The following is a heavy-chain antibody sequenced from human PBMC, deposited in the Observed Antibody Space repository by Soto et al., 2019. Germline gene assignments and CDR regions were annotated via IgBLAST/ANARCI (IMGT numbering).Heavy chain of an antibody. CDR2: ISASSYSK. D-gene: IGHD5-18*01. CDR3: AKSYGDTWDLSYFDF. V-gene: IGHV3-23*01. J-gene: IGHJ4*02. CDR1: GVSISIYS. Sequence: EVRLLESGGGLVQPGGSLRLSCAASGVSISIYSMSWVRQAPGRGLEWLSGISASSYSKYYADSVRGRFTISRDNSRNTLYLQMNTLRAEDTALYYSAKSYGDTWDLSYFDFWGQGTLVSVSS.